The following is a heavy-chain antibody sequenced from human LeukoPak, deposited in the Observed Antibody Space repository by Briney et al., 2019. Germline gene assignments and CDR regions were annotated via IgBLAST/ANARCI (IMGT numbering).Heavy chain of an antibody. J-gene: IGHJ4*02. D-gene: IGHD3-22*01. V-gene: IGHV4-59*02. CDR2: ISDSGRT. Sequence: SETLSLTCTVSGASVNSYYWDWIRQPPGKGLEWIGCISDSGRTYYNPSLKSRVTISLGTSNNQFSLRLTSVTAADSAMYYCTKGHYEPFDSWGQGTLVTVSS. CDR1: GASVNSYY. CDR3: TKGHYEPFDS.